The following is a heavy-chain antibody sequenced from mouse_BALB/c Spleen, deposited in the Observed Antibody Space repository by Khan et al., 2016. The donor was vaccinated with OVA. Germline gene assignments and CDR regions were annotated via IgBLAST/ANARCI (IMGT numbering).Heavy chain of an antibody. Sequence: QVQLQQSGAELAKPGASVKMSCKASGYTFSTYWMHWVKQRPGQGLEWIGYFNPSTDYADFNQKFKDKATLTADNSSSTAFMQLSSLSSEDSAVYYCTRLGSYYGSTFVFWGQGTTLTVSS. CDR2: FNPSTDYA. J-gene: IGHJ2*01. V-gene: IGHV1-7*01. D-gene: IGHD1-1*01. CDR1: GYTFSTYW. CDR3: TRLGSYYGSTFVF.